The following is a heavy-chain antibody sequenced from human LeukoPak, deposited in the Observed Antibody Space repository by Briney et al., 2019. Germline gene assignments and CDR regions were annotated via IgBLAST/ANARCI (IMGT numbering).Heavy chain of an antibody. V-gene: IGHV1-2*02. J-gene: IGHJ4*02. CDR2: INPNSGGT. CDR1: GYTFTGYY. D-gene: IGHD3-10*01. CDR3: ARDSPGVAAFDY. Sequence: ASVKVSCKASGYTFTGYYMHWVRQAPGEGLEWMGWINPNSGGTNYAQKFKGRVTMTRDTSISTAYMELSRLRSDDTAVYYCARDSPGVAAFDYWGQGTLVTVSS.